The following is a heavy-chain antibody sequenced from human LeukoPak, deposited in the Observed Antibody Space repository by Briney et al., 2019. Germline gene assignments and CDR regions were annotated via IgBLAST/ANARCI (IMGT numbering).Heavy chain of an antibody. J-gene: IGHJ3*02. CDR2: IYSGGST. CDR1: GFTFSSYA. CDR3: ARTKNAFDI. Sequence: GGSLRLSCVASGFTFSSYAMSWVRQAPGKGLEWVSVIYSGGSTYYADSVKGRFTISRDNSKNTLYLQMNSLRAEDTAVYYCARTKNAFDIWGQGTMVTVSS. V-gene: IGHV3-53*01.